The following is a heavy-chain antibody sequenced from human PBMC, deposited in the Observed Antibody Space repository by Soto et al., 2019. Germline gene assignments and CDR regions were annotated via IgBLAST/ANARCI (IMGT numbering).Heavy chain of an antibody. V-gene: IGHV4-34*01. CDR3: ARGPYDYVWGSYRSKYYFDY. D-gene: IGHD3-16*02. Sequence: SETLSLTCAVYGGSFSGYYWSWIRQPPGKGLEWIGEINHRGSTNYNPSLRSRVTIPVDTSKNQFSLKLSSVTAADTAVYYCARGPYDYVWGSYRSKYYFDYWGQGTLVTVSS. CDR2: INHRGST. J-gene: IGHJ4*02. CDR1: GGSFSGYY.